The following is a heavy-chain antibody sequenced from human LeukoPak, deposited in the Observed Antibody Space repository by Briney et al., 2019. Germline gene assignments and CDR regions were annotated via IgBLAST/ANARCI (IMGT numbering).Heavy chain of an antibody. V-gene: IGHV3-23*01. CDR3: ARDYFGSGTYYPYQYYGMDV. J-gene: IGHJ6*02. CDR1: GLNFRAYC. Sequence: SGGSLRLSCAASGLNFRAYCMSWVRQAPGKGLEWVSTISGSGDSTYNADSMKRRFTTSRDTSKNTLSLQMNSLRAEDTAVYFCARDYFGSGTYYPYQYYGMDVWGQGTTVTVSS. CDR2: ISGSGDST. D-gene: IGHD3-10*01.